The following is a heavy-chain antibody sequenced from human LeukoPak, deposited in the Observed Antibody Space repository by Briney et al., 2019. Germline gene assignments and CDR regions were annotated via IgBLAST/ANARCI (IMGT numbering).Heavy chain of an antibody. Sequence: GGSLRLSCAASGFTFSSYWVTWVRQAPGKGLEWVASIKEDGTEYYVDSVKGRFTVSRDNAKNSLYLQVSSLRAEDSAVYYCAKYRLVWLPAPVFDYWGQGTLVTVSS. CDR2: IKEDGTE. CDR3: AKYRLVWLPAPVFDY. CDR1: GFTFSSYW. D-gene: IGHD5-24*01. V-gene: IGHV3-7*01. J-gene: IGHJ4*02.